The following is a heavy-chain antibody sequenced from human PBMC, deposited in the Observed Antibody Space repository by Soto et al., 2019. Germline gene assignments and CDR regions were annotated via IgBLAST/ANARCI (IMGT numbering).Heavy chain of an antibody. CDR2: IIYDGSNK. V-gene: IGHV3-30-3*01. D-gene: IGHD1-26*01. CDR1: GFTFSSYA. Sequence: QVQLVESGGGVVQPGRSLRLSCAASGFTFSSYAMHWVRQAPGKGLEWVAYIIYDGSNKYYADSVKGRFSISRVNSNNTLYLQMNSLRTDDTALYYCAREGGGSNWFDPWGQGTLVTVSS. CDR3: AREGGGSNWFDP. J-gene: IGHJ5*02.